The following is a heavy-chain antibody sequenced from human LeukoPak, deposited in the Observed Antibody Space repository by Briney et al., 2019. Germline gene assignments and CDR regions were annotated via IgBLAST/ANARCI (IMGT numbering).Heavy chain of an antibody. CDR1: GFTVSSYE. CDR2: ISSSGNTM. Sequence: GRSLRLSCAASGFTVSSYEMNWVRQAPGKWLEWVSYISSSGNTMYYADSVKGRFSISRDNAKNSLYLQMTSLRAEDTAVYYCARRYCSSTSCTLDHWGQGTLVTVSS. D-gene: IGHD2-2*01. V-gene: IGHV3-48*03. CDR3: ARRYCSSTSCTLDH. J-gene: IGHJ4*02.